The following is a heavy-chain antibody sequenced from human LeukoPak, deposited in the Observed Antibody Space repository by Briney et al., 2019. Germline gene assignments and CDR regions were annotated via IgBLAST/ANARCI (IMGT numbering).Heavy chain of an antibody. CDR3: VRVPDSEILTGYYRWFDP. CDR2: SIPIFGSA. Sequence: SVKVSCKASGGNFSSFDINWVRQAPGLGLEWVGGSIPIFGSANNAQKFQGRVTITADESTRTVYMELSSLRSEDTAVYYCVRVPDSEILTGYYRWFDPWGQGTLVTVSS. D-gene: IGHD3-9*01. CDR1: GGNFSSFD. J-gene: IGHJ5*02. V-gene: IGHV1-69*13.